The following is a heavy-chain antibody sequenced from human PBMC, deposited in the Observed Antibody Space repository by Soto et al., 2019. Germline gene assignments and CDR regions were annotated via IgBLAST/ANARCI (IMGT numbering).Heavy chain of an antibody. J-gene: IGHJ5*02. Sequence: QVQLVESGGGVVQPGRSLRLSCAASGFTFSSYGMHWVRQAPGKGLEWVAVLWYDGSNKYYADSVKGRFTISRDNSKNTLYLQMNSLRGEDTAVYYCARGYGGFDPWGQGTLVTVSS. D-gene: IGHD6-13*01. CDR2: LWYDGSNK. V-gene: IGHV3-33*01. CDR1: GFTFSSYG. CDR3: ARGYGGFDP.